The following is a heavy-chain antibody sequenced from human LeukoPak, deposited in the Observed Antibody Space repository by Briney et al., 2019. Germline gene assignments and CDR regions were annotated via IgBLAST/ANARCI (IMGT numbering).Heavy chain of an antibody. CDR2: IYSDGGS. CDR3: ARDSNGPAF. D-gene: IGHD6-19*01. V-gene: IGHV3-53*01. J-gene: IGHJ4*02. CDR1: GFTVSNNY. Sequence: GGSLRLSCAASGFTVSNNYMSWARQAPGKGLEWVSVIYSDGGSFYSDTVKGRFTISRDYSKNTLYLQMSSLRVDDTAVYYCARDSNGPAFWGQGTPVTVFS.